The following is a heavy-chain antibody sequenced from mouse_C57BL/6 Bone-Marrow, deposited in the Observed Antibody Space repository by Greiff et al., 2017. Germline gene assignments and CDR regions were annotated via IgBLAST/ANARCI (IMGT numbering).Heavy chain of an antibody. Sequence: EVQLQQSGPVLVKPGASVKMSCKASGYTFTDYYMNWVKQGHGKSLEWIGVINPYNGGTSYNQKFKGKATLTVDKSSSTAYMELNSLTSEDSAVYYCARKDFYYYGSRVFFFDYWGQGTTLTVSS. D-gene: IGHD1-1*01. CDR2: INPYNGGT. J-gene: IGHJ2*01. CDR3: ARKDFYYYGSRVFFFDY. CDR1: GYTFTDYY. V-gene: IGHV1-19*01.